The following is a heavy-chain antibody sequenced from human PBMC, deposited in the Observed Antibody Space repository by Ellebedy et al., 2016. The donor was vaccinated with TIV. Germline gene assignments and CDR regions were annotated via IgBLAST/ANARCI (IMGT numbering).Heavy chain of an antibody. CDR3: AFAHKADY. V-gene: IGHV3-23*01. CDR2: ISNSGGRT. J-gene: IGHJ4*02. CDR1: GFTFSSYA. Sequence: GESLKISCAGSGFTFSSYAMNWVRQAPGKGLEWVSGISNSGGRTYYADSVKGRFTISRDNSKNTLYLQMNSLRAEDTAVYFCAFAHKADYWGQGTLVTVSS.